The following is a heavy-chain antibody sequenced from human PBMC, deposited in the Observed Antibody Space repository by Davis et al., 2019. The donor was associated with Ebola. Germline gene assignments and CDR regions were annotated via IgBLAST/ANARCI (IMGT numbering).Heavy chain of an antibody. CDR3: ARVSLAAAGTWWTFDY. D-gene: IGHD6-13*01. Sequence: GESLKISCAASGFTVSSNYMSWVRQAPGKGLEWVSVIYSGGSTYYADSVKGRFTISRHNSKNTLYLQMNSLRAEDTAVYYCARVSLAAAGTWWTFDYWGQGTLVTVSS. J-gene: IGHJ4*02. CDR2: IYSGGST. V-gene: IGHV3-53*04. CDR1: GFTVSSNY.